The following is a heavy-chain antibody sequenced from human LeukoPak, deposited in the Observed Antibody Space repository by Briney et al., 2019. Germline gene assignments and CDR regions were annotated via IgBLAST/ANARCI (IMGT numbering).Heavy chain of an antibody. CDR1: GDSVSSNSVT. D-gene: IGHD1-26*01. CDR2: TYYRSTWYN. CDR3: ARDYSGVGGEAFDY. V-gene: IGHV6-1*01. J-gene: IGHJ4*02. Sequence: SQTLSLTCAISGDSVSSNSVTWNWIRQSPSRGLEWLGRTYYRSTWYNDYAVSVRGRITVNPDTSKNQFSLQLNSVTPEDTAVYYCARDYSGVGGEAFDYWGQGTLVTVSS.